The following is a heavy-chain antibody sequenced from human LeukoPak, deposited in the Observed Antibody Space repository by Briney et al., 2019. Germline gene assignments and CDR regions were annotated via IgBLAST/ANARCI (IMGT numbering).Heavy chain of an antibody. CDR3: ARGEGTLPWPHFDY. Sequence: SVKVSCKXSGGTFISYAISWVRQAPGQGLEWMGRIIPIFGTANYAQKFQGRVTITTDESTSTAYMELSSLRSEDTAVYYCARGEGTLPWPHFDYWGQGTLVTVSS. J-gene: IGHJ4*02. D-gene: IGHD3-16*01. CDR2: IIPIFGTA. V-gene: IGHV1-69*05. CDR1: GGTFISYA.